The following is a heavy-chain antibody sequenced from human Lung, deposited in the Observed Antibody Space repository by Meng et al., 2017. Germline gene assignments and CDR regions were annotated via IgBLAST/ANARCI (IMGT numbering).Heavy chain of an antibody. Sequence: VAAWGCVKKPGASVNVSCNSSVTPCPHYWLHWVRRAPGQGLEWMGRINPKSGDTHYAQRFQGRVTMTGDTSISTAYMELSGLRSDDTAMYYCARDEDISAAGKLFGDYWGQGTLVTVSS. D-gene: IGHD6-13*01. CDR3: ARDEDISAAGKLFGDY. V-gene: IGHV1-2*06. CDR2: INPKSGDT. CDR1: VTPCPHYW. J-gene: IGHJ4*02.